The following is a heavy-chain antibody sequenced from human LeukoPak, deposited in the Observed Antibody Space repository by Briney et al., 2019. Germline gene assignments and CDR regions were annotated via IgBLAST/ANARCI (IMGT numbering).Heavy chain of an antibody. V-gene: IGHV3-21*01. CDR1: GFTFSNYN. CDR3: AREGFIAVAGTGWFDP. D-gene: IGHD6-19*01. CDR2: ISRSSSYI. J-gene: IGHJ5*02. Sequence: GGSLRLSCAASGFTFSNYNMNWVRQAPGKGLEWVSSISRSSSYIYYTDAEKGRFTISRDNAKNSLFLQMNSLRAEDTAVYYCAREGFIAVAGTGWFDPWGQGTLVTVSS.